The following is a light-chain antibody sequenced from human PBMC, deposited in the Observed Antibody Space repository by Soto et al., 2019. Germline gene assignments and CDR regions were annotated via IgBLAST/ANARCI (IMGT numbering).Light chain of an antibody. CDR1: QSISSW. CDR2: DVS. Sequence: DIQMTQSPPTLSASVGDRVTITYRASQSISSWLAWYQQRPGKAPNLLIYDVSSLESGVPSRFSGSGSGTEFTLTISSLQPDDFATYYCQQYTNYPWTFGQGTKVDIK. J-gene: IGKJ1*01. CDR3: QQYTNYPWT. V-gene: IGKV1-5*01.